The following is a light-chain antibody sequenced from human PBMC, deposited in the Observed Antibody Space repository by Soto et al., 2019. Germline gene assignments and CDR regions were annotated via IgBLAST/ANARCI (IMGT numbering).Light chain of an antibody. J-gene: IGLJ1*01. CDR1: SSIIGNNY. CDR2: ENN. CDR3: GTWDSSLSAFV. V-gene: IGLV1-51*02. Sequence: QSVLTQPPSVSAAPGQKVNISFSGSSSIIGNNYVSWYQQLPGTAPKLLIYENNKRPSGIPDRFSGSKSGTSATLDITGLQTGDEADYYCGTWDSSLSAFVFGTGTKVTVL.